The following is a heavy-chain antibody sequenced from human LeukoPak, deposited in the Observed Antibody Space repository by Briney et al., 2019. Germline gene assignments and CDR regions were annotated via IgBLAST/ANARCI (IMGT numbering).Heavy chain of an antibody. D-gene: IGHD5-18*01. CDR3: AKAPFSRGYSYGFNAFDM. J-gene: IGHJ3*02. Sequence: PSETLSLTCTVSGGSVSSSSCFWGWIRQPAGKGLEWIGSISYSGSTYYNPSLKSRVTMPVDTSKNQFSLRLNSVTAADTAVYYCAKAPFSRGYSYGFNAFDMWAQGTLVTVSS. V-gene: IGHV4-39*01. CDR1: GGSVSSSSCF. CDR2: ISYSGST.